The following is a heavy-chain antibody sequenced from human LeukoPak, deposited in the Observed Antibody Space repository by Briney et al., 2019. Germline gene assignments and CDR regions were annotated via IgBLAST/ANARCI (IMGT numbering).Heavy chain of an antibody. Sequence: GGSLRLSCAASGFTFSSYAMSWVRQAPGKGLEWVSAISGSGGSTYYADSVKGRCTISRDNSKNTLYLQMNSLRAEDPAVYYCAKVSNWNPGYWGQGTLVTVSS. J-gene: IGHJ4*02. CDR2: ISGSGGST. CDR1: GFTFSSYA. V-gene: IGHV3-23*01. CDR3: AKVSNWNPGY. D-gene: IGHD1-1*01.